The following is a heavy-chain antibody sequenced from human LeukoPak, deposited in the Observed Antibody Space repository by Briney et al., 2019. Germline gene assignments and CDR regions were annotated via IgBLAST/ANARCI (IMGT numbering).Heavy chain of an antibody. Sequence: GESLKISCKGSGYSFTSYWIGWVRQMPGKGLEWMGIIYPGDSDTRYSPSFQGQVTISADKSISTAYLQWSSLKASDTAMYYCARQMTTVVLPDAFDIWGQGTMVTVSS. V-gene: IGHV5-51*01. J-gene: IGHJ3*02. CDR3: ARQMTTVVLPDAFDI. CDR2: IYPGDSDT. CDR1: GYSFTSYW. D-gene: IGHD4-23*01.